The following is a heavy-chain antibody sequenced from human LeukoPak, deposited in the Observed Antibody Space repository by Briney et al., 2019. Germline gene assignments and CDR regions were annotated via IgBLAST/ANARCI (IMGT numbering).Heavy chain of an antibody. D-gene: IGHD2-21*02. Sequence: GGALRLPCAASGFTFSNAWMTWVRQAPGKGLEWVGRIRGRTDGGTIDYAAPVKGRFTISRDDSKNTLYLQMNSLKTEDTAVYYCTREAVTANGYFDYWGQGTLVTVSA. V-gene: IGHV3-15*01. J-gene: IGHJ4*02. CDR3: TREAVTANGYFDY. CDR1: GFTFSNAW. CDR2: IRGRTDGGTI.